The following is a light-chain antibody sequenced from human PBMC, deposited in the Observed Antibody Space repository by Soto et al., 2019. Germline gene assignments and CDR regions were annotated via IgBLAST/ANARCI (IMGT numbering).Light chain of an antibody. J-gene: IGKJ1*01. CDR1: QSISSW. CDR2: DAS. V-gene: IGKV1-5*01. Sequence: DIQMTQSPSTLSTSVGDRVTITCRASQSISSWLAWYQQKPGKPPKLLIYDASSLERGVPSRFSGSGSWTEFTLTNSSLQPDDFATYYCQQYNSYSWTFGQGTKVEIK. CDR3: QQYNSYSWT.